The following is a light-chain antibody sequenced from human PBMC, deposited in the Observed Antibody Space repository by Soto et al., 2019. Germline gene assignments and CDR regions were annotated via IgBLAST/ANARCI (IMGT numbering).Light chain of an antibody. Sequence: QSALTQPPSASGSPGQSVTISCTGTSDDVGGYSYVSWYQQHPGKAPKLMLYEVTKRPSGVPDRFSGSKSGNTASLTVSGLQAEDEADYYCNSYAGSSSVVFGGGTKLTVL. J-gene: IGLJ2*01. CDR1: SDDVGGYSY. CDR2: EVT. CDR3: NSYAGSSSVV. V-gene: IGLV2-8*01.